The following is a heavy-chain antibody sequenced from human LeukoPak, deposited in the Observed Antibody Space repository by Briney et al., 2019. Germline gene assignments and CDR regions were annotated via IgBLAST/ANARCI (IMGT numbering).Heavy chain of an antibody. CDR2: ISYDGNNK. V-gene: IGHV3-30-3*01. Sequence: GGSLRLSCAASGFTFAIYAMHWVRRAPGKGLEWVAVISYDGNNKYYADSVKGRFTISRDNSKNTLYLQMNSLRAGDTAVYYCARDLVGGWDDSSGYYYGYFDYWGQGTLVTVSS. CDR3: ARDLVGGWDDSSGYYYGYFDY. CDR1: GFTFAIYA. J-gene: IGHJ4*02. D-gene: IGHD3-22*01.